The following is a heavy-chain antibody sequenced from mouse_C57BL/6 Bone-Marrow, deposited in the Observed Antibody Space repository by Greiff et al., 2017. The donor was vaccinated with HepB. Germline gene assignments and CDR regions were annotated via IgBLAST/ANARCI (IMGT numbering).Heavy chain of an antibody. V-gene: IGHV1-7*01. Sequence: VQRVESGAELAKPGASVKLSCKASGYTFTSYWMHWVKQRPGQGLEWIGYINPSSGYTKYNQKFKDKATLTSDKSSSTAYMQLSSLTYEDSAVYYCARTTLYYDYDLYYFDYWGQGTTLTVSS. CDR3: ARTTLYYDYDLYYFDY. CDR1: GYTFTSYW. CDR2: INPSSGYT. D-gene: IGHD2-4*01. J-gene: IGHJ2*01.